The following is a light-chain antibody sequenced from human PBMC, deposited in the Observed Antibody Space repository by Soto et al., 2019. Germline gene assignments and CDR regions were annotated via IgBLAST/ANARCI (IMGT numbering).Light chain of an antibody. Sequence: QSVLTQPPSVSAAPGQKVTISCSGSSSNIGNNYVSWYQQLPGTAPKLLIYDNNKRPSGIPDRFSGSKSGTSATLGFTGLQTGDEADYYCGTWDSSLSAMVFGGGTKLTVL. CDR2: DNN. CDR3: GTWDSSLSAMV. J-gene: IGLJ2*01. CDR1: SSNIGNNY. V-gene: IGLV1-51*01.